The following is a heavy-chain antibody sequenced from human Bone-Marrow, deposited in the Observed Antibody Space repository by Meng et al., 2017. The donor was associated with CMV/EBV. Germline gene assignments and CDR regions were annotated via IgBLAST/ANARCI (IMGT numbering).Heavy chain of an antibody. CDR2: IYYSGST. CDR3: ARAGRKENQLLYYGMDV. D-gene: IGHD2-2*01. V-gene: IGHV4-39*07. Sequence: SETLSLTCTVSGGSISSSSYYWAWIRQPPGKGLEWIGNIYYSGSTNYNPSLKSRVTISVDTSKNQFSLKLSSVTAADTAVYYCARAGRKENQLLYYGMDVWGQGTTVTVSS. J-gene: IGHJ6*02. CDR1: GGSISSSSYY.